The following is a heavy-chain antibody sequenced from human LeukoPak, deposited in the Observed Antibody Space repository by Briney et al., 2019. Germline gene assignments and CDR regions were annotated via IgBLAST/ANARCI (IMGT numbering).Heavy chain of an antibody. D-gene: IGHD2-15*01. J-gene: IGHJ6*02. CDR3: ACSGGSFYYYYGMDV. CDR2: IYYSGST. V-gene: IGHV4-31*03. Sequence: SETLSLTCTVSGGSISSGGYYWSWIRQHPGKGLEWIGYIYYSGSTYYNPSLKSRVTISVDTSKNQFSLKLGSVTAADTAVYYCACSGGSFYYYYGMDVWGQGTTVTVSS. CDR1: GGSISSGGYY.